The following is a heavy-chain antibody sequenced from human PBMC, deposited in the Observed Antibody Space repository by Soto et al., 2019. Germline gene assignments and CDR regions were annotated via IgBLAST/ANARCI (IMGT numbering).Heavy chain of an antibody. J-gene: IGHJ5*02. CDR3: AKDTNQATAENPLGP. CDR2: ISYDGSNK. D-gene: IGHD1-26*01. V-gene: IGHV3-30*18. Sequence: GGSLRLSWAASGCTFISYCMRWVPQAPGKGLEWVEVISYDGSNKYYADSVKGRFTISRDNSKNTLYLQMNSLRAEDTAVYYCAKDTNQATAENPLGPWGQGTLVTVSS. CDR1: GCTFISYC.